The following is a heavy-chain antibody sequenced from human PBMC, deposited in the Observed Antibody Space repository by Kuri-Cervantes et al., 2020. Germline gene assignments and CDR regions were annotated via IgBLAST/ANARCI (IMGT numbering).Heavy chain of an antibody. CDR1: GFTVSSNY. J-gene: IGHJ4*02. CDR2: IYSGGST. Sequence: GESLKISCAASGFTVSSNYMSWVRQAPGKGLEWVSVIYSGGSTYYADSVKGRFTISRDNSKNKLYLQMNSLRAEDTAVYYCARGGITIFGVVRVVDYWGQGTLVTVSS. CDR3: ARGGITIFGVVRVVDY. V-gene: IGHV3-66*01. D-gene: IGHD3-3*01.